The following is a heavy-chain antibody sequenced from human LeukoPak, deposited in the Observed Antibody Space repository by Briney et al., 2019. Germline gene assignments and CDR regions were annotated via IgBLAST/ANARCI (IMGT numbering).Heavy chain of an antibody. CDR2: INPSSGGT. CDR3: ARGVGGTMAQFDF. V-gene: IGHV1-2*02. D-gene: IGHD3-10*01. CDR1: GYSFTGHY. J-gene: IGHJ4*02. Sequence: RRASVKVSCKASGYSFTGHYMHWVRQAPGQGLEWMGWINPSSGGTHYAQKFQARVTMTRDTSISTAYMELSRLRSDDTAVYYCARGVGGTMAQFDFLGQGTLVTVSS.